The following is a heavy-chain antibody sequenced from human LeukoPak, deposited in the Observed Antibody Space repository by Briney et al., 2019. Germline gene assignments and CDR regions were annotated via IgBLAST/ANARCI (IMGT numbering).Heavy chain of an antibody. Sequence: GGSLRLSCVASGFTFSSYCMRWVRQAPEKGLEWVANVNQGGSQKYYVDSVKGRFTISRDNVKNSLYLEMNNLRAEDTADYYCARAYWGSADYWGQGTLVTVSS. D-gene: IGHD7-27*01. CDR3: ARAYWGSADY. V-gene: IGHV3-7*03. CDR1: GFTFSSYC. J-gene: IGHJ4*02. CDR2: VNQGGSQK.